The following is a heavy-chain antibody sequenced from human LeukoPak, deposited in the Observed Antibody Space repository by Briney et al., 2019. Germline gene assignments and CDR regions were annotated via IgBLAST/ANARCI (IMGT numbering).Heavy chain of an antibody. CDR1: SDSISNSAYH. CDR3: ARDLLNEGNHLDY. J-gene: IGHJ4*02. D-gene: IGHD4-23*01. CDR2: IYYSGST. Sequence: KPSETLSLTCTVSSDSISNSAYHWGWIRQPPGKGLEWIGYIYYSGSTYYNPSLKSRVTISVDTSKNQFSLKLSSVTAADTAVYYCARDLLNEGNHLDYWGQGTLVTVSS. V-gene: IGHV4-30-4*08.